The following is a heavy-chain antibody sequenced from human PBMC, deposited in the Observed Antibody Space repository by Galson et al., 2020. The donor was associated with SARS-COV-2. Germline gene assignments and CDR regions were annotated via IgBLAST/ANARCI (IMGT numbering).Heavy chain of an antibody. CDR2: LCYDGSNN. J-gene: IGHJ4*02. CDR1: GFTFSSYG. V-gene: IGHV3-33*01. Sequence: TGGSLRLSCAASGFTFSSYGIHWVRHAPGPGLERVAVLCYDGSNNNYADSVKGRFTISRDNSKNTLYLQMNSLRAEDTAVYYCARDGRVRATTGFDYWGQGTLVNV. CDR3: ARDGRVRATTGFDY. D-gene: IGHD1-26*01.